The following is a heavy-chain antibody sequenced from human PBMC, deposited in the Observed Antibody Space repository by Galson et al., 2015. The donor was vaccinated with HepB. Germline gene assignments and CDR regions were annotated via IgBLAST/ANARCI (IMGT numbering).Heavy chain of an antibody. D-gene: IGHD3-10*01. CDR3: ARTDLWFGEVFDS. J-gene: IGHJ4*02. V-gene: IGHV2-26*01. CDR2: ISSSDDK. CDR1: GFSLSNSRMG. Sequence: PALVKPTQTLTLTCAVSGFSLSNSRMGVSWIRQPPGKALEWLAHISSSDDKTYSSSLKSRLTISMDTSKTRGVLNMTNMGPLDTATYFCARTDLWFGEVFDSWGQGTLVTVSS.